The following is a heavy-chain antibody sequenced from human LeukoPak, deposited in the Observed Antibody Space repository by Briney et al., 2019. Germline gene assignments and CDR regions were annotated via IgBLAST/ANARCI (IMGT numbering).Heavy chain of an antibody. CDR3: ARDRSILWFGELFHY. D-gene: IGHD3-10*01. Sequence: GGSLRLSCAASGFTFSSYWMSWFRRAPGKGLEWVANIKQDGSEKYYVDSVKGRFTISRDSAKNSLYLQMNSLRAEDTAVYYCARDRSILWFGELFHYWGQGTLVTVSS. CDR1: GFTFSSYW. CDR2: IKQDGSEK. V-gene: IGHV3-7*01. J-gene: IGHJ4*02.